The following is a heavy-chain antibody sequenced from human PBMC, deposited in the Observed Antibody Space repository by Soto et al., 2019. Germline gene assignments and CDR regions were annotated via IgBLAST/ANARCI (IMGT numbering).Heavy chain of an antibody. CDR2: IYPADSDT. CDR1: GYIFTNYW. V-gene: IGHV5-51*06. CDR3: APRCRCGNCYPSHLFHGMEV. Sequence: GESLKISCKGSGYIFTNYWIGWVRQMPGNGLDWMGIIYPADSDTRYRPSFQGQVAISSDTSISTAYLKWSSVKASDTSMFYCAPRCRCGNCYPSHLFHGMEVGEPGTTVTVFS. D-gene: IGHD2-15*01. J-gene: IGHJ6*01.